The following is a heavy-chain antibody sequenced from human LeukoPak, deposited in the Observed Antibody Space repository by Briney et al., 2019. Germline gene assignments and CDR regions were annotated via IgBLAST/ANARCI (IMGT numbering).Heavy chain of an antibody. CDR2: IKQDGSEK. J-gene: IGHJ4*02. V-gene: IGHV3-7*01. Sequence: PGGSLRLSCAASELTFRSYWMSWVRQAPGKGLEWVANIKQDGSEKYYVDSVKGRFTISRDNAKNSLYLQMDSLRVEDTAVYYCARGYSSDYWGQGTLVTVSS. CDR1: ELTFRSYW. D-gene: IGHD5-18*01. CDR3: ARGYSSDY.